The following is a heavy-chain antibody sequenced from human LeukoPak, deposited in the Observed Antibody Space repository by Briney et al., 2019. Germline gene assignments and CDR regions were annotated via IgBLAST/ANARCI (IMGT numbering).Heavy chain of an antibody. J-gene: IGHJ4*02. V-gene: IGHV1-2*02. CDR3: ATVYSSGWTEPDY. Sequence: GASVKVSCKASGYTFTGYSMHWVRQAPGQGLEWMGWINPNSGGTVYAQNFQSRVTMTRDTSISTAYMELSRLTSDDAAVYFCATVYSSGWTEPDYWGQGTLVTVSS. CDR1: GYTFTGYS. D-gene: IGHD6-19*01. CDR2: INPNSGGT.